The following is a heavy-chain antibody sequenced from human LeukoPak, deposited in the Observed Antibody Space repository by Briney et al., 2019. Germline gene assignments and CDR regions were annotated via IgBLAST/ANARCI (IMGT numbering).Heavy chain of an antibody. Sequence: SETLSLTCTVSGGSISSYYWSWIRQPPGKGVERRGYIYYSGRTNYNPSLTSRVTISVDTSKNQFSLKLSSVTAADTAVYSCARGVDYGEDYWGQGTLVTVSS. CDR3: ARGVDYGEDY. J-gene: IGHJ4*02. CDR1: GGSISSYY. CDR2: IYYSGRT. V-gene: IGHV4-59*01. D-gene: IGHD4/OR15-4a*01.